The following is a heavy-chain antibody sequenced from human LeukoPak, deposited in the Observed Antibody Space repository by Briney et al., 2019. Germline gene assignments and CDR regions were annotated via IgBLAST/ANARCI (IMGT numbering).Heavy chain of an antibody. CDR2: IFGSGGRT. V-gene: IGHV3-23*01. Sequence: GGSLRLSCAASGFTFSSYAMSWVRQAPGKGLEWVSGIFGSGGRTFYADSVKGRFTISRDNSKNTLSLQMNSLRGEDTAVYYCARDVVAWAVDWGQGTLVTVSS. CDR1: GFTFSSYA. J-gene: IGHJ4*02. D-gene: IGHD2-15*01. CDR3: ARDVVAWAVD.